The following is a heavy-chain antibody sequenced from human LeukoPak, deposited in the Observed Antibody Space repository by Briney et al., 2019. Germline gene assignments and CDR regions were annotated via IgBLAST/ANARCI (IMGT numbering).Heavy chain of an antibody. Sequence: PGGSLRLSCAASGFTVSSNYMSWVRQAPGKGLEWVPVIYSGGSTYYADSVKGRFTISRDNSKNTLYLQMNSLRAEDTAVYYCARGLDDFWSGYYLDYWGQGTLVTVSS. D-gene: IGHD3-3*01. CDR2: IYSGGST. CDR3: ARGLDDFWSGYYLDY. V-gene: IGHV3-53*01. CDR1: GFTVSSNY. J-gene: IGHJ4*02.